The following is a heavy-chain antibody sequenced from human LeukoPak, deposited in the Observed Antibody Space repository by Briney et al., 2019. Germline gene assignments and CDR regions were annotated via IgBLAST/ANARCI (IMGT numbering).Heavy chain of an antibody. D-gene: IGHD3-3*01. Sequence: GGSLRLSCAASGFTFDDYAMHWVRQAPGKGLEWVSLISWDGGSTYYADSVKGRFTISRDNSKNSLYLQMNSLRAEDTALYYCAKPIFEVVLGAFDIWGQGTMVTVSS. CDR1: GFTFDDYA. V-gene: IGHV3-43D*04. CDR3: AKPIFEVVLGAFDI. J-gene: IGHJ3*02. CDR2: ISWDGGST.